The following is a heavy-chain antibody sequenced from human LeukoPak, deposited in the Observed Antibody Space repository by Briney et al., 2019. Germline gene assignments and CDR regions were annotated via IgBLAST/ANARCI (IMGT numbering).Heavy chain of an antibody. V-gene: IGHV4-59*08. CDR3: ARLNWNYSENWYFDL. J-gene: IGHJ2*01. Sequence: SETLSLTCTVSGGSISSDYWSWVRQPPGKGLEWIGYIHNSGTTNYNPSLKSRVSMSVDTSKNQFSLNLSSVTAADTAVYYCARLNWNYSENWYFDLWGRGTLVTVSS. CDR2: IHNSGTT. CDR1: GGSISSDY. D-gene: IGHD1-7*01.